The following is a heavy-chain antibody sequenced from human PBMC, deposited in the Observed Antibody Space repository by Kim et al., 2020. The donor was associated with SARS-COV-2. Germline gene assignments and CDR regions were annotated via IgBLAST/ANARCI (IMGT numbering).Heavy chain of an antibody. V-gene: IGHV4-59*01. CDR2: YYSRST. J-gene: IGHJ3*02. Sequence: YYSRSTNDNPSLKRRVTISVDTSKNQFSLKLSSVTAADTAVYYCANLFDIWGQGTMVTVSS. CDR3: ANLFDI.